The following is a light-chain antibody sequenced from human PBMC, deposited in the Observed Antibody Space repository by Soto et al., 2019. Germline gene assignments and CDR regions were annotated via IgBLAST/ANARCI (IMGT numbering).Light chain of an antibody. CDR1: SSNIGANT. J-gene: IGLJ2*01. V-gene: IGLV1-44*01. CDR3: ATWDDSLNGVI. CDR2: SGN. Sequence: QSLLTQPPSASGTPGQRVTISCAGSSSNIGANTANWYQQVSGTAPKLLIYSGNQRPSGVSDRFSGSKSGTSATLAISGLQSEDEADYYCATWDDSLNGVIFGGGTQLTV.